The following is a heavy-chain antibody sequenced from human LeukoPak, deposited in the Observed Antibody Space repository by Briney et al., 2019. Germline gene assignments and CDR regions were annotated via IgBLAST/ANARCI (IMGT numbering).Heavy chain of an antibody. D-gene: IGHD3-3*01. V-gene: IGHV1-69*13. J-gene: IGHJ6*02. CDR1: GGTLSSYA. CDR2: IIPIFGTA. Sequence: SVKVSCKASGGTLSSYAISWVRQAPGQGLEWMGGIIPIFGTANYAQKFQGRVTITADESTSTAYMELSSLRSEDTAVYYCARMGAGITIFGVVIPTYYYYGMDVWGQGTTVTVSS. CDR3: ARMGAGITIFGVVIPTYYYYGMDV.